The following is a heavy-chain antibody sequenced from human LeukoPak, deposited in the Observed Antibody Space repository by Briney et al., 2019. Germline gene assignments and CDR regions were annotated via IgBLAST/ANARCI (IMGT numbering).Heavy chain of an antibody. CDR3: AKALSGSFDY. D-gene: IGHD3-10*01. CDR2: ISYDGSSK. V-gene: IGHV3-30*18. CDR1: GFTFSSYG. J-gene: IGHJ4*02. Sequence: GGSLRLSCAASGFTFSSYGMHWVRQAPGKGLEWVAVISYDGSSKYYADSVKGRFTISRDNSKNTLYLQMNSLRAEDTAVYYCAKALSGSFDYWGQGTLVTVSS.